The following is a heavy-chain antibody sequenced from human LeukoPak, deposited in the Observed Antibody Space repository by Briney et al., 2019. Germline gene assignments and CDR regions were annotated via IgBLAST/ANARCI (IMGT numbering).Heavy chain of an antibody. J-gene: IGHJ3*02. Sequence: GGSLRLSCAASRFTFSGSAIHWVRQASGKGLEWVGRIRGKTNTYATAYAASVQGRFAISRDDTNNMAYLQMNSLKTEDTAVYYCTRPNYYDSSGDQLHDALDIWGQGTMVTVSS. D-gene: IGHD3-22*01. CDR3: TRPNYYDSSGDQLHDALDI. CDR1: RFTFSGSA. CDR2: IRGKTNTYAT. V-gene: IGHV3-73*01.